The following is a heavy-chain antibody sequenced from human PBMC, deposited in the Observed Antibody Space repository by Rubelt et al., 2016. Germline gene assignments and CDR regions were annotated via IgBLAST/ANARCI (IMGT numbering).Heavy chain of an antibody. J-gene: IGHJ5*02. CDR2: INPSGGST. D-gene: IGHD6-13*01. CDR3: ARGFSHSSSP. CDR1: GYTFSNYF. Sequence: QVQLVQSGAEVKEPGASLKVPCKTSGYTFSNYFVHWVRQAPGQGLEWMGVINPSGGSTTYAQKFQGRVTMTRDTATSTVYRDLSSLRPEDTAVYFCARGFSHSSSPWGQGTLVTVSS. V-gene: IGHV1-46*01.